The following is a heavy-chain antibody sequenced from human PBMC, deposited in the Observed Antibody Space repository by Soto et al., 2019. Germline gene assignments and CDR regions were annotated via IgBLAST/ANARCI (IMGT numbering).Heavy chain of an antibody. CDR3: VQSRCGGDCLQIYSSHSYYGWDV. Sequence: QITLKESGPTLVKPTQTLTLTCTFSGLSLRTTGVGVGWVRQPPGKALEWLALLYWDDDKRYSPSLKSRLTITKDTSEKQVVLTMTNMDTVDTATYYCVQSRCGGDCLQIYSSHSYYGWDVWGQGTTVTVSS. D-gene: IGHD2-21*02. J-gene: IGHJ6*02. CDR2: LYWDDDK. CDR1: GLSLRTTGVG. V-gene: IGHV2-5*02.